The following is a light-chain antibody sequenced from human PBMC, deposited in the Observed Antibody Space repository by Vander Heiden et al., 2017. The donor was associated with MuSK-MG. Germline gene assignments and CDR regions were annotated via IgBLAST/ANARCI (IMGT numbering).Light chain of an antibody. CDR2: EDN. V-gene: IGLV6-57*01. CDR1: SGSIASNY. CDR3: QSYDSSNVV. J-gene: IGLJ2*01. Sequence: NFMLTQPHPVSESPGTTVTISCTRSSGSIASNYVQWYQQRPGSSPTTVIYEDNQRPSGVPDRFSGSIDSSSNSASLTISGLKTEDEADYYCQSYDSSNVVFGGGTKLTVL.